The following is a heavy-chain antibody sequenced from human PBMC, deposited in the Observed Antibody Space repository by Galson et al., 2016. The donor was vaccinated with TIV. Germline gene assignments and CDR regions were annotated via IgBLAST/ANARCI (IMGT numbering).Heavy chain of an antibody. D-gene: IGHD3-10*01. V-gene: IGHV2-70*04. J-gene: IGHJ4*02. CDR3: ARSTARGAGIDY. Sequence: PALVKPSQTLTLTCTFSAFPLNTSGMRVSWIRQPPGKSLEWLARSDWDEGKFYSTPLKSRLTISKDTYKNQVVLRMMNLVPEDTATYFCARSTARGAGIDYWGQGTLVTVSS. CDR1: AFPLNTSGMR. CDR2: SDWDEGK.